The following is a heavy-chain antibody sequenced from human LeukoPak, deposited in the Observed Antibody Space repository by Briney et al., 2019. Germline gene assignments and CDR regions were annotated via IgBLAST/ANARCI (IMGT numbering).Heavy chain of an antibody. CDR2: IHTSGIT. D-gene: IGHD6-6*01. CDR1: GGSITSYY. CDR3: AREFSGTSIAARVFDS. J-gene: IGHJ4*02. Sequence: PSETLSLTCTVSGGSITSYYWTYIRQPAGKGLEWIGRIHTSGITNYNPSLKSRATMSVDTSKNQFSLNLSSVTAADTAMYYCAREFSGTSIAARVFDSWGQGTLVTVSS. V-gene: IGHV4-4*07.